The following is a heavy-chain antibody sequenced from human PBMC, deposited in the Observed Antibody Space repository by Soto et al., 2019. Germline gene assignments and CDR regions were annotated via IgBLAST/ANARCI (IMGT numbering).Heavy chain of an antibody. CDR2: IYPGDSDT. CDR3: ARSYSSSSYFDY. Sequence: PGESLKISCKGSGYSFTIYWIAWVRQMPGKGLEWMGMIYPGDSDTRYSPSFQVQVTISAYKSITTAYLQWSSLSASDTAMYYCARSYSSSSYFDYWGQGALVTVSS. D-gene: IGHD6-6*01. V-gene: IGHV5-51*01. CDR1: GYSFTIYW. J-gene: IGHJ4*02.